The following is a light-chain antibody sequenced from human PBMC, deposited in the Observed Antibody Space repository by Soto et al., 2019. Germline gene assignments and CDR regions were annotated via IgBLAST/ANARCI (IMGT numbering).Light chain of an antibody. J-gene: IGKJ2*01. Sequence: EVVLTQSPATLSVSPGQRATLSCRASQSIDSNLAWYQQKRGQAPRLLIYGASTRATDTPDRFSGSGSGTEFTLTIGSLESEDFAVYYCYPYNNWPRTFGQGTNLEIK. V-gene: IGKV3-15*01. CDR3: YPYNNWPRT. CDR2: GAS. CDR1: QSIDSN.